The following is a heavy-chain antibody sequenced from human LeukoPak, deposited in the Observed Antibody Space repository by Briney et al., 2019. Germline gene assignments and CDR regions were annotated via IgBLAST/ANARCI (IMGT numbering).Heavy chain of an antibody. CDR3: ARVPRGFHYGWGLKEY. D-gene: IGHD3-10*01. Sequence: PGGSLRLSCVASGFSLSIYPMHWVRQAPGKGLEYVSAITGNGGTTYYANSVKGRFTISRDNSKNTLYLQMGSLRPEDTAVYYCARVPRGFHYGWGLKEYWGQGTLVTVPS. CDR2: ITGNGGTT. J-gene: IGHJ4*02. CDR1: GFSLSIYP. V-gene: IGHV3-64*01.